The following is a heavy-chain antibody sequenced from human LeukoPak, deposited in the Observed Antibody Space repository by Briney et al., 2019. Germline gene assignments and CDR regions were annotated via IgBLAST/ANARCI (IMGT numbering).Heavy chain of an antibody. J-gene: IGHJ4*02. V-gene: IGHV1-69*06. CDR3: ARGDPSTDSGYGY. D-gene: IGHD5-12*01. CDR1: GGTFSSYA. Sequence: SVTVSCKASGGTFSSYAISWVRQAPGQGLELMGGIIPIFGTANYAQKFQGRVTITADKSTSTAYMELSSLRSEDTAVYYCARGDPSTDSGYGYWGQGTLVTVSS. CDR2: IIPIFGTA.